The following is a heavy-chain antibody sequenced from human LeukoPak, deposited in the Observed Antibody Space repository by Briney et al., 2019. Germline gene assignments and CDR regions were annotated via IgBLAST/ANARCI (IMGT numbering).Heavy chain of an antibody. CDR3: ARGGAYCSSTSCYTLWFDP. J-gene: IGHJ5*02. V-gene: IGHV3-30-3*01. CDR2: ISYDGSNK. CDR1: GFTFTTYA. D-gene: IGHD2-2*02. Sequence: GGSLRLSCAASGFTFTTYAMHWVRQAPGKGLEWVAVISYDGSNKYYADSVKGRFTISRDNSKNTLYLQMNSLRPEDTAVYYCARGGAYCSSTSCYTLWFDPWGQGTLVTVSS.